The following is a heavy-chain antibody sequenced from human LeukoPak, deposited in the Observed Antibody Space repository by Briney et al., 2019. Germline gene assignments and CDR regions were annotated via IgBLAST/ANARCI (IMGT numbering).Heavy chain of an antibody. CDR1: GFTFSSYS. J-gene: IGHJ1*01. D-gene: IGHD6-19*01. CDR2: ISSSSSYI. V-gene: IGHV3-21*01. CDR3: ASLIAVAGGQGFQH. Sequence: GGSLRLSCAASGFTFSSYSMNWVRQAPGKGLEWVSSISSSSSYIYYADSVKGRFTISRDNAKNSPYLQMNSLRAEDTAVYYCASLIAVAGGQGFQHWGQGTLVTVSS.